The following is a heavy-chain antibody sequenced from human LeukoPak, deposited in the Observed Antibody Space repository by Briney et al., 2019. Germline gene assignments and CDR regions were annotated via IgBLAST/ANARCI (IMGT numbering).Heavy chain of an antibody. CDR2: ISTSGST. CDR3: ASPRTSYRYTFDY. J-gene: IGHJ4*02. V-gene: IGHV4-4*09. Sequence: PSETLSLTCAVSVASISNYYWSWIRQAPGKGLEWIGYISTSGSTNYNPSLMSRVSISLDTSNNRFSLNLNFVTAADTAVYFCASPRTSYRYTFDYWGPGALVTVSS. D-gene: IGHD5-18*01. CDR1: VASISNYY.